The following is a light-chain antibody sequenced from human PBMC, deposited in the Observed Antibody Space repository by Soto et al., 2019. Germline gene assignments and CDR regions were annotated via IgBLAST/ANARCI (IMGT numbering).Light chain of an antibody. CDR2: GAS. V-gene: IGKV3-20*01. J-gene: IGKJ4*01. CDR1: QSVSSSY. CDR3: QQYGNSTLN. Sequence: EIVLTQSPGTLSLSPGERASLSCRASQSVSSSYLAWYQQKPGQAPRLLVYGASSRATGIPDRFSGSGSGTDIILTIRTQEQKDVEVYNNQQYGNSTLNFGGGTKVEIK.